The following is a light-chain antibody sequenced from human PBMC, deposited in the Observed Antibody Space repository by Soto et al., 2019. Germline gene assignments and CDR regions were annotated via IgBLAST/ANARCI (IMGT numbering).Light chain of an antibody. CDR3: SSYAGSNNLYV. Sequence: LTQPPSASGSPGQSVTISCTGTSSDVGGYNYVSWYQQHPGKAPKLVIYEVSKRPSGVPDRFSGSKSGNTASLTVFGLQAEDEADYYCSSYAGSNNLYVFGTGTKVTVL. CDR1: SSDVGGYNY. J-gene: IGLJ1*01. CDR2: EVS. V-gene: IGLV2-8*01.